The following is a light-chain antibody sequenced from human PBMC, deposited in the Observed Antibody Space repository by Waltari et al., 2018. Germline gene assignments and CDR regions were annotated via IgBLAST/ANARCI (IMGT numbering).Light chain of an antibody. CDR1: QAISSW. CDR3: QQGSAFPPT. Sequence: EIQMTQSRSSVSASAGDTASITCRASQAISSWLAWYQQKPGDSPNLLIYHASNLQSGVPSRFSGSGSGTDFTLTISSLRPEDSATYYCQQGSAFPPTFGQGTKVEV. CDR2: HAS. V-gene: IGKV1-12*01. J-gene: IGKJ1*01.